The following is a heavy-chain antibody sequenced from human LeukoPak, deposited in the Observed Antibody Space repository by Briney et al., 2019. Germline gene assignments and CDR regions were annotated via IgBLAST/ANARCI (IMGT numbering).Heavy chain of an antibody. V-gene: IGHV1-2*02. J-gene: IGHJ3*02. CDR3: ARLSLGWDGNGAFDI. CDR2: INPNSGGT. CDR1: GYTFTGYY. D-gene: IGHD4-23*01. Sequence: ASVKVSCKASGYTFTGYYMHWVRQAPGQGLEWMGWINPNSGGTNYAQKFQGRVTMTRNTSISTAYMELSSLRSEDTAVYYCARLSLGWDGNGAFDIWGQGTMVTVSS.